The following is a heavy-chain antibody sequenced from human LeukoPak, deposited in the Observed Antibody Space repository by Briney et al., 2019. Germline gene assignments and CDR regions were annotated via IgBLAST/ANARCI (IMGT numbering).Heavy chain of an antibody. V-gene: IGHV4-34*01. CDR2: INHRGST. D-gene: IGHD3-10*01. J-gene: IGHJ5*02. CDR3: ARRQRPYYGSGRVTNWFDP. CDR1: DESFSGYY. Sequence: SETLSLTCAVYDESFSGYYCNWIRQPPGKGLEWIGEINHRGSTSCNPSLKSRLTISVDPSKKQLALKLSSVTAADTTVYYCARRQRPYYGSGRVTNWFDPWGQGTLVTVSS.